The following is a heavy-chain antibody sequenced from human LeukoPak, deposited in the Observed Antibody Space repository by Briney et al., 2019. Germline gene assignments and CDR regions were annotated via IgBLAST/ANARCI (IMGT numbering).Heavy chain of an antibody. V-gene: IGHV1-2*02. J-gene: IGHJ4*02. Sequence: ASVKVSCKASGYTFTGYYMHWVRQAPGQGLEWMGWINPNSGGTNYAQKFQGRVTMTRDTSISTAYMELSRLRSDDTAVYYCARDHIAVAGHFDYWGQGTLVTVSS. CDR1: GYTFTGYY. CDR2: INPNSGGT. D-gene: IGHD6-19*01. CDR3: ARDHIAVAGHFDY.